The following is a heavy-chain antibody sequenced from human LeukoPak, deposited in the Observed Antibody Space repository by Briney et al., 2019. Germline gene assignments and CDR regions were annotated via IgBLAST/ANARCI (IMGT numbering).Heavy chain of an antibody. CDR2: ISSSGNTI. CDR3: ARDVRVYDFWSGSLIYGMDV. J-gene: IGHJ6*02. D-gene: IGHD3-3*01. CDR1: GFTFSDYY. V-gene: IGHV3-11*01. Sequence: GGSLRLSCAASGFTFSDYYMSWIRQAPGKGLEWVSYISSSGNTIYYADSVEGRFTISRDNAKNSLYLQMSSLRAEDTAVYYCARDVRVYDFWSGSLIYGMDVWGQGTTVTVSS.